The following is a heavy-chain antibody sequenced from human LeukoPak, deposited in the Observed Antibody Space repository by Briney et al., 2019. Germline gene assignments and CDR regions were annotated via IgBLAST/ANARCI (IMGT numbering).Heavy chain of an antibody. CDR3: ARNDYGTETGY. Sequence: ASVKVSCKTSGYTFTSYAISWVRQAPGQGLEWMGWISAYNGNTNYAQKLQGRVTMTTDTSTSTAYMELRSLRSDDTAVYYCARNDYGTETGYWGQGTLVTVSS. V-gene: IGHV1-18*01. J-gene: IGHJ4*02. D-gene: IGHD4-17*01. CDR2: ISAYNGNT. CDR1: GYTFTSYA.